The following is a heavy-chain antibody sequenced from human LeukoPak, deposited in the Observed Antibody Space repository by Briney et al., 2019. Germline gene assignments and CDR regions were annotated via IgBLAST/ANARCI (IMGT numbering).Heavy chain of an antibody. J-gene: IGHJ4*02. D-gene: IGHD2-2*01. CDR3: ARDPLDIVVVPAAMPIDDY. V-gene: IGHV3-74*01. Sequence: PGGSLRLSCAASGFTFSSYWMRWVRQAPGKGLVWVSRINSDGSSTSYADSVKGRFTISRDNAKNTLYLQMNSLRAEDTAVYYCARDPLDIVVVPAAMPIDDYWGQGTLVTVSS. CDR1: GFTFSSYW. CDR2: INSDGSST.